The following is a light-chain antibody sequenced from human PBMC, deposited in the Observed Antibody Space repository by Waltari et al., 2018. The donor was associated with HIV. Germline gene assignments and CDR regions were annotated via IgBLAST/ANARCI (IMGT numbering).Light chain of an antibody. CDR2: EIN. CDR1: SNDVGSYNL. CDR3: SSSAGSRTLKV. J-gene: IGLJ3*02. Sequence: QSALTQPASVSGSPGQSITISCTGTSNDVGSYNLVSWYQHHPGKAPNLLIYEINKRPSGVSNRFSGSKSGNTASLTISGLQAEDEADYYCSSSAGSRTLKVFGGGTQLTVL. V-gene: IGLV2-23*02.